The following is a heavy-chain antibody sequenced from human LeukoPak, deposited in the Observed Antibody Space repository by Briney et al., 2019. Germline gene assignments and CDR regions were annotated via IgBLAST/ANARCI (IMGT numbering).Heavy chain of an antibody. CDR1: GFTFSNAW. CDR3: AKDINYDTPFDY. V-gene: IGHV3-15*01. CDR2: IKSKTDGGTT. Sequence: GGSLRLSCAASGFTFSNAWMSWVRQAPGKGLEWVGRIKSKTDGGTTDYAAPVKGRFTISRDDSKNTLYLQMNSLRAEDTAVYYCAKDINYDTPFDYWGQGTLVTVSS. D-gene: IGHD3-22*01. J-gene: IGHJ4*02.